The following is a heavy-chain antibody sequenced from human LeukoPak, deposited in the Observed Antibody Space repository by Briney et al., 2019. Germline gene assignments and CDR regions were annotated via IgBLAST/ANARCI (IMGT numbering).Heavy chain of an antibody. D-gene: IGHD2-15*01. V-gene: IGHV3-21*01. Sequence: PGGSLRLSCAASGFTFSSYSMNWVRQAPGKGLEWVSSISSSSSYIYYADSVKGRFTISRDNAKNSLYLQMNSLRAEDTAVYFCARGRYCGGGTCYHFDSWGQGTLVTVSS. J-gene: IGHJ4*02. CDR2: ISSSSSYI. CDR3: ARGRYCGGGTCYHFDS. CDR1: GFTFSSYS.